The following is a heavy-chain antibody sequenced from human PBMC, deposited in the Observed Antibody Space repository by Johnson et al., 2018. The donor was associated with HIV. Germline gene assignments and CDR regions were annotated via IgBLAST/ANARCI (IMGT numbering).Heavy chain of an antibody. V-gene: IGHV3-30-3*01. CDR2: ISYDGSNK. D-gene: IGHD6-13*01. Sequence: VQLVESGGGVVQPGRSLRLSCAASGFTFSSYAMYWVRQAPGKGLEWVAVISYDGSNKYYADSVKGRFTISSDNSKNTLYLQMNSLRAEDTAVYYCARVEGGSSSNAFESWGQGTMVTVAS. J-gene: IGHJ3*02. CDR3: ARVEGGSSSNAFES. CDR1: GFTFSSYA.